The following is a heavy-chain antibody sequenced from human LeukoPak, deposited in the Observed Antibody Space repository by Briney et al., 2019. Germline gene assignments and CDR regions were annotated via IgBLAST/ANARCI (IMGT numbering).Heavy chain of an antibody. CDR3: ARQATTVTTTAYYFDY. V-gene: IGHV4-39*01. D-gene: IGHD4-17*01. CDR1: GGSISSYY. J-gene: IGHJ4*02. Sequence: SETLSLTCTVSGGSISSYYWGWIRQPPGKGLEWIGSIYYSGSTYYNPSLKSRVTISVDTSKNQFSLKLSSVTAADTAVYYCARQATTVTTTAYYFDYWGQGTLVTVSS. CDR2: IYYSGST.